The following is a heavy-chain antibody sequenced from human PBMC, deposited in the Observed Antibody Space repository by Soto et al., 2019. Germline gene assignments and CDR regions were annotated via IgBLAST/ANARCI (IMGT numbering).Heavy chain of an antibody. Sequence: GESLKISCKGSGYSFTNYWIGWVRQMPGKGLEWMGIIYPGDSNIIYSPSFQGQVTISADKSITTAYLQWSSLRASDTAMYYCAASIFYYGMDVWGQGTTVTVSS. CDR3: AASIFYYGMDV. CDR1: GYSFTNYW. V-gene: IGHV5-51*01. CDR2: IYPGDSNI. J-gene: IGHJ6*02.